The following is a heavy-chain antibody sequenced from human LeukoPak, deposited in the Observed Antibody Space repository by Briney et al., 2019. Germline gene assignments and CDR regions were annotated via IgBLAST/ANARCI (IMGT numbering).Heavy chain of an antibody. CDR2: ISGSGGST. CDR3: ANVRIYYYYMDV. Sequence: PGGSLRLSCAASGFTFSSYAMSWVRQAPGKGLEWVSAISGSGGSTYYADSVKGRFTISRDNSKNTLYLQMNSLRAEDTAVYYCANVRIYYYYMDVWGKGTTVTVSS. CDR1: GFTFSSYA. J-gene: IGHJ6*03. V-gene: IGHV3-23*01.